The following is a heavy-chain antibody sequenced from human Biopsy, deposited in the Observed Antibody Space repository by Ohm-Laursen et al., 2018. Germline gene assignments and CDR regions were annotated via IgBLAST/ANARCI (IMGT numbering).Heavy chain of an antibody. CDR2: INQAGTT. V-gene: IGHV4-34*08. CDR3: GNEVHGRDY. J-gene: IGHJ4*02. D-gene: IGHD2-15*01. Sequence: SQTLSLTCAVFGKTFSDYQWSWIRQTPGKGLEWIGQINQAGTTNYNPSLKSRVSISADASKYEFSLRLTSVTAADTAVYLCGNEVHGRDYWGLGARVTVSS. CDR1: GKTFSDYQ.